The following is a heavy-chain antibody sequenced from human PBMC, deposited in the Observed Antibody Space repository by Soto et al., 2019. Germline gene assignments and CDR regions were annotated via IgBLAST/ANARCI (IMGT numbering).Heavy chain of an antibody. Sequence: QLHLQESGPGLLKPSETLSLTCTVSGGSISSNTQYWAWFRQPPGKGLEWIANVHFSGTTYSSPPLKSRLSTSVYTSENQFALRLRFATAADTAIYYCASYDIRGRAFDYWGQGILVTVSS. CDR1: GGSISSNTQY. V-gene: IGHV4-39*01. CDR3: ASYDIRGRAFDY. D-gene: IGHD3-22*01. J-gene: IGHJ4*02. CDR2: VHFSGTT.